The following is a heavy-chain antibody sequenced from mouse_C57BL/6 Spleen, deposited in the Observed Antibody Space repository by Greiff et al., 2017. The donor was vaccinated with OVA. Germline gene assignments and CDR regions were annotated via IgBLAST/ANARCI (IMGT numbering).Heavy chain of an antibody. CDR3: ARVLRDYAMDY. D-gene: IGHD1-1*01. CDR1: GFTFSSYG. Sequence: EVMLVESGGDLVKPGGSLKLSCAASGFTFSSYGMSWVRQTPDKRLEWVATISSGGSYTYYPDSVKGRFTISRDNAKNTLYLQMSSLKSEDTAMYYCARVLRDYAMDYWGQGTSVTVSS. J-gene: IGHJ4*01. CDR2: ISSGGSYT. V-gene: IGHV5-6*01.